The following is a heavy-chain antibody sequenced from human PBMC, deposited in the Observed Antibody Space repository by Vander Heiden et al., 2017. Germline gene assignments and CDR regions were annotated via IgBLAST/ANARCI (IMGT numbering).Heavy chain of an antibody. J-gene: IGHJ6*02. Sequence: QVQLQQWGAGLLKPSETRSLTCAVYGGSFSGYYWSWIRQPPGKGLEWIGEINHSGSTNYNPSLKSRVTISVDTSKNQFSLKLSSVTAADTAVYYCARGGARGFNGSGSYYKRVGYYYYGMDVWGQGTTVTVSS. CDR3: ARGGARGFNGSGSYYKRVGYYYYGMDV. CDR1: GGSFSGYY. CDR2: INHSGST. D-gene: IGHD3-10*01. V-gene: IGHV4-34*01.